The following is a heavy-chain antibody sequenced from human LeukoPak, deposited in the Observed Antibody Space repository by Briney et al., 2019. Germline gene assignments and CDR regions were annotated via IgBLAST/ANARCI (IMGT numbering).Heavy chain of an antibody. J-gene: IGHJ4*02. D-gene: IGHD3-10*02. Sequence: SETLSLTCAVYGGSFSGYYWSWIRQPPGKGLEWIGEINHSGSTNYNPSLKSRVTISVDKSKNQFSLKLSSVTAADTAVYYCARGNLNGHTMYYWGQGTLVTVSS. CDR3: ARGNLNGHTMYY. V-gene: IGHV4-34*01. CDR2: INHSGST. CDR1: GGSFSGYY.